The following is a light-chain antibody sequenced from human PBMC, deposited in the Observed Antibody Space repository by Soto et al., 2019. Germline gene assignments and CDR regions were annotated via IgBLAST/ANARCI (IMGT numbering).Light chain of an antibody. V-gene: IGLV4-69*01. J-gene: IGLJ1*01. CDR2: LNSDGSH. Sequence: QPVLTQSPSASASLGASVKLTCTLSSGHSSYAIAWHQQQPEKGPRYLMKLNSDGSHSKGDGIPDRFSGPSSGAERYLTISSLQSEDEADYYCQTWGTGIRVFGTGTKVTVL. CDR1: SGHSSYA. CDR3: QTWGTGIRV.